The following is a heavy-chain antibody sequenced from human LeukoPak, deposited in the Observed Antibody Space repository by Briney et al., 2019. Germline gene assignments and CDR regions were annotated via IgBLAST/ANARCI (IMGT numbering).Heavy chain of an antibody. D-gene: IGHD3-10*01. J-gene: IGHJ6*03. Sequence: PGGSLRLSCAASGFTFDDYGMSWVRQAPGKGLEWVSGINWNGGSTGYADSVKGRFTISRDNAKNSLYLQMNSLRAEDTALYYCGRVSFIIMVGGVFYYYYYMEVGGKGPRVTVS. CDR2: INWNGGST. CDR1: GFTFDDYG. V-gene: IGHV3-20*04. CDR3: GRVSFIIMVGGVFYYYYYMEV.